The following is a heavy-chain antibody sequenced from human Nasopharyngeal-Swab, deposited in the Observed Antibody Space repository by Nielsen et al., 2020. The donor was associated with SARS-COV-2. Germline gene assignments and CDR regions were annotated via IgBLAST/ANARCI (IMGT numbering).Heavy chain of an antibody. CDR2: IYSGGSST. V-gene: IGHV3-23*03. CDR3: AKDGTLLGYYYYGMDV. J-gene: IGHJ6*02. D-gene: IGHD2-8*02. Sequence: GVLKISCAASGFTFSSYAMSWVRQAPGKGLEWVSVIYSGGSSTYYADSVKGRFTISRDNSKNTLYLQMNSLRAEDTAVYYCAKDGTLLGYYYYGMDVWGQGTTVTVSS. CDR1: GFTFSSYA.